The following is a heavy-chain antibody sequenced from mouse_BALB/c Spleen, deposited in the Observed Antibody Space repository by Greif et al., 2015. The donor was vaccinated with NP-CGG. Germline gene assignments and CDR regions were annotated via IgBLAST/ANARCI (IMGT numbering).Heavy chain of an antibody. CDR3: ARHYYGSSYSY. Sequence: EVKLVESGGGLVKPGGSLKLSCAASGFAFSSYDMSWVRQTPEKRLEWVAYISSGGGSTYYPDTVKGRFTISRDKAKNTLYLQMSSLKSEDTAMYYCARHYYGSSYSYWGQGTTLTVSS. CDR1: GFAFSSYD. J-gene: IGHJ2*01. D-gene: IGHD1-1*01. V-gene: IGHV5-12-1*01. CDR2: ISSGGGST.